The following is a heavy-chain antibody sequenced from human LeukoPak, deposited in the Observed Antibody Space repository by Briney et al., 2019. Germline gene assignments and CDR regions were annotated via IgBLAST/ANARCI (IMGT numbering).Heavy chain of an antibody. CDR1: GYSFTSYW. J-gene: IGHJ4*02. CDR2: IYPGDSDT. D-gene: IGHD2-15*01. CDR3: ARRGECSGSSCYEYFDY. Sequence: GESLKISCKGSGYSFTSYWIGWVRQMPGKGLEWMGIIYPGDSDTRYSPSFQGQVTISVDKSISTAYLQWSSLQASDSAMYYCARRGECSGSSCYEYFDYWGQGTLVTVSS. V-gene: IGHV5-51*01.